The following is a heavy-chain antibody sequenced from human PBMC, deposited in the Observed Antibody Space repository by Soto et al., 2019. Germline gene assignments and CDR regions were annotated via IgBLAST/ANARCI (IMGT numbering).Heavy chain of an antibody. J-gene: IGHJ1*01. CDR2: SYYSGSP. CDR1: GGSISSGGYS. D-gene: IGHD3-22*01. V-gene: IGHV4-31*03. Sequence: QVQLQESGPGLAKPSQTLSLTCTISGGSISSGGYSWSRIRQPPGKGLECIGYSYYSGSPYYNPSLKSRVTLPVDSSKNQFSLKLSSVTAADTAVYYCAIYASSGSRGFQHWCQGNLVTVSS. CDR3: AIYASSGSRGFQH.